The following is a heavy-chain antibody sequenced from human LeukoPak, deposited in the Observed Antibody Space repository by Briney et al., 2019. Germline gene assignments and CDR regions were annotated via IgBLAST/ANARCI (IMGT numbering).Heavy chain of an antibody. Sequence: GGSLRLSCAASGFTFSSYAMTWVRQAPGKGLEWVSTIAGSGDTTYYADSVKGRFTISRDNAKNSLYLQMNSLRAEDTAVYYCARDRRRYDFWSGYYGGAAETGFDYWGQGTLVTVSS. J-gene: IGHJ4*02. CDR2: IAGSGDTT. D-gene: IGHD3-3*01. CDR1: GFTFSSYA. V-gene: IGHV3-23*01. CDR3: ARDRRRYDFWSGYYGGAAETGFDY.